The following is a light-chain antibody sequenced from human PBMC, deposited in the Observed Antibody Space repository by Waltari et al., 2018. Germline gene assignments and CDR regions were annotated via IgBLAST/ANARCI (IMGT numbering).Light chain of an antibody. CDR3: QNHERLPAT. J-gene: IGKJ1*01. V-gene: IGKV3-20*01. CDR2: AAS. Sequence: LTQSPATLSVSPGERATLACRASQNSGTYLVWYQQKPGQAPRLLMYAASRMANGIPDMFSGSGSGTDFSLTITRLEPEDFAVYYCQNHERLPATFGQGTKVEIK. CDR1: QNSGTY.